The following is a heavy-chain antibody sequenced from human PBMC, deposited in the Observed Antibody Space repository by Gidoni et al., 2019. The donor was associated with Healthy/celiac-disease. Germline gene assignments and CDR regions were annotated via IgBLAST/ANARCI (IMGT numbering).Heavy chain of an antibody. CDR2: ISGTDDSI. J-gene: IGHJ3*02. CDR3: AKDWWSDAFHI. D-gene: IGHD2-15*01. Sequence: EVQLVASGGGLVQPGGSLRLSCEASTFTNYAMSWVRQTPGKGLEWVSGISGTDDSIYYGDSVKGRFTISRDDSKNTLYLRMDSLRVDDTAVYYCAKDWWSDAFHIWGQGTTVTVSS. CDR1: TFTNYA. V-gene: IGHV3-23*04.